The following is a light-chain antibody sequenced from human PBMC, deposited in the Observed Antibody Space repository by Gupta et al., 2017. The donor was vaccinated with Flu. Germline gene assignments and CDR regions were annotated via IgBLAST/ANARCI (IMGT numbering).Light chain of an antibody. CDR2: AAS. CDR1: QSIIKY. Sequence: DIQVTQSPSSLSASVGDRVTITCRTSQSIIKYFNWYQQKPGKAPQLLIYAASNLQSWVPSRFSGSGSGTDFTLTITSLQPEDFATYYCQQSYTMAWTLGRGTRVEIK. V-gene: IGKV1-39*01. CDR3: QQSYTMAWT. J-gene: IGKJ1*01.